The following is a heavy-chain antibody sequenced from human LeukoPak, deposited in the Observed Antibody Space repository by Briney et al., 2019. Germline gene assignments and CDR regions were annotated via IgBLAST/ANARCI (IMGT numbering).Heavy chain of an antibody. CDR2: INHSGST. CDR3: ASSSRKYCSSTSCYIFAVDY. J-gene: IGHJ4*02. CDR1: GGSFSGYY. Sequence: SETLSLTRAVYGGSFSGYYWSWIRQPPGKGLEWIGEINHSGSTNYNPSLKSRVTISVDTSKNQFSLKLSSVTAADTAVYYCASSSRKYCSSTSCYIFAVDYWGQGTLVTVSS. V-gene: IGHV4-34*01. D-gene: IGHD2-2*02.